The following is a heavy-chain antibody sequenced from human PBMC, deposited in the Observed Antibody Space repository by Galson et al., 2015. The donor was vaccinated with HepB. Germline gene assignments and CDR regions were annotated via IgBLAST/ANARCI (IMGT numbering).Heavy chain of an antibody. CDR3: ARGSIVGATGRYYYYGMDV. Sequence: SLRLSCAASGFTFSSYAMHWVRQAPGKGLEWVAVISYDGSNKYYADSVKGRFTISRDNSKNTLYLQMNSLRAEDTAVYYCARGSIVGATGRYYYYGMDVWGQGTTVTVSS. CDR1: GFTFSSYA. J-gene: IGHJ6*02. D-gene: IGHD1-26*01. V-gene: IGHV3-30-3*01. CDR2: ISYDGSNK.